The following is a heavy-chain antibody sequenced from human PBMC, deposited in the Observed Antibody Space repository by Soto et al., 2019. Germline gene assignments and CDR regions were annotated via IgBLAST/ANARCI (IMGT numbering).Heavy chain of an antibody. J-gene: IGHJ4*02. V-gene: IGHV1-18*01. D-gene: IGHD2-8*01. CDR3: ARDRYILGYCTNGVCLDFDY. Sequence: ASVKVSCKASGYTFTSYGISWVRQAPGQGLEWMGWIGAYNGNTNYAQKLQGRVTMTTDTSTSTAYMELRSLRSDDTAVYYCARDRYILGYCTNGVCLDFDYWGQGTLVTVSS. CDR2: IGAYNGNT. CDR1: GYTFTSYG.